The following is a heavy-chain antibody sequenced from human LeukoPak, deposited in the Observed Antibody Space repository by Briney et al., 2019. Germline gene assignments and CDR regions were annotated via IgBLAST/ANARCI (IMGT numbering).Heavy chain of an antibody. J-gene: IGHJ4*02. CDR1: GFTFSYYA. Sequence: PGASLRLSCAASGFTFSYYAVSWVRHPPGKGLEVVSVISGSGGNTYYPASVKGRFAISRDNSKKTLYLQMTALRVEDTAVYYCAKLAGSYYVPAFDYWGQGTLVTVSS. V-gene: IGHV3-23*01. D-gene: IGHD2/OR15-2a*01. CDR2: ISGSGGNT. CDR3: AKLAGSYYVPAFDY.